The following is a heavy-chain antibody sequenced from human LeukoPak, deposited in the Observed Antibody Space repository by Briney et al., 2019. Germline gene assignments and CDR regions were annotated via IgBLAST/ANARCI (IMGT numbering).Heavy chain of an antibody. D-gene: IGHD5-18*01. CDR2: IYWDDDS. J-gene: IGHJ3*02. CDR3: AHSQVYSYGSFHDAYDI. Sequence: SGPTLVKPTQTLTLTCSLSGVSLSTSGVGVGWIRQPPGKALEWLALIYWDDDSRYSPSLKSRLTIAKDTSENQVVLTMTNMDSVDTATYYCAHSQVYSYGSFHDAYDIWGLGTLVTVSS. CDR1: GVSLSTSGVG. V-gene: IGHV2-5*02.